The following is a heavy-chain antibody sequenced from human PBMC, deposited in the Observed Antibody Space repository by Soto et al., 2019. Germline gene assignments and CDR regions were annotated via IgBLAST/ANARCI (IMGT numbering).Heavy chain of an antibody. CDR3: ATGLYDYVWGSYRPSGMDV. Sequence: SVKVSCKADRSIFSSHAISMVRQAPGQELEWMGGIIPIFGTANYAQKFQGRVTITADESTSTAYMELSSLRSEDTAVYYCATGLYDYVWGSYRPSGMDVWGQGTTVTVSS. J-gene: IGHJ6*02. CDR1: RSIFSSHA. CDR2: IIPIFGTA. V-gene: IGHV1-69*13. D-gene: IGHD3-16*02.